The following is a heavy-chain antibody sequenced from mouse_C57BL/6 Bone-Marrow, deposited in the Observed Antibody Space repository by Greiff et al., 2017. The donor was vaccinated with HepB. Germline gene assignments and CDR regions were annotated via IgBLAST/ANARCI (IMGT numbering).Heavy chain of an antibody. D-gene: IGHD2-5*01. CDR1: GFNIKNTY. CDR3: ARAYYSNYGGAY. V-gene: IGHV14-3*01. CDR2: IDPANGNT. Sequence: VHVKQSVAELVRPGASVKLSCTASGFNIKNTYMHWVKQRPEQGLEWIGRIDPANGNTKYAPKFQGKATITADTSSNTAYLQLSSLTSEDTAIYYCARAYYSNYGGAYWGQGTLVTVSA. J-gene: IGHJ3*01.